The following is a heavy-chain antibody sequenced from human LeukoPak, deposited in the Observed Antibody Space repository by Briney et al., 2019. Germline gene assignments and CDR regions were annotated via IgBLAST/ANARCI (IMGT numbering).Heavy chain of an antibody. V-gene: IGHV3-23*01. D-gene: IGHD3-10*01. CDR3: AKDRGDYYGSGSYYTWWFDP. J-gene: IGHJ5*02. CDR2: MTGSGGGT. Sequence: GGSLRLSCAASGFTSRSYAMSWVRQAPGQGLEWVSSMTGSGGGTYYADSVKGRFTISRDNSKNTLYLQMNSLRAEDTAVYYCAKDRGDYYGSGSYYTWWFDPWGQGTWSPSPQ. CDR1: GFTSRSYA.